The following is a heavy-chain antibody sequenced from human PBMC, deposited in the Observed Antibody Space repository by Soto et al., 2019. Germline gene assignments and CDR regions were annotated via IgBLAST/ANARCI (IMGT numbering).Heavy chain of an antibody. CDR3: TRGHSIAVAEGY. J-gene: IGHJ4*02. CDR1: GYIFATYG. CDR2: ISAINGAT. D-gene: IGHD6-19*01. Sequence: QVQLVQSGGEVRKPGASVKVSCKASGYIFATYGVSWVRQAPGQGLEWVGWISAINGATSSAQKFQDRVIMTTDTSTSTAFMELRSLRSDDTAIYYCTRGHSIAVAEGYWCQGTRVTVSS. V-gene: IGHV1-18*01.